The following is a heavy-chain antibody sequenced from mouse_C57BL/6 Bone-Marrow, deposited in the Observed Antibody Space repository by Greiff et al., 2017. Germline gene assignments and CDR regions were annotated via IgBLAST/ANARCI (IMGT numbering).Heavy chain of an antibody. J-gene: IGHJ3*01. V-gene: IGHV1-64*01. D-gene: IGHD2-4*01. CDR3: ARGGRYDYGFAY. Sequence: QVQLQQPGAELVKPGASVELSCKASGYTFPSYWMHWVKQGPGQGLDGIGMIHPNSGSTNYNEKFKSKATLTVDKSSSTAYMQLSSLTSEDSAVYYCARGGRYDYGFAYWGQGTLVTVSA. CDR2: IHPNSGST. CDR1: GYTFPSYW.